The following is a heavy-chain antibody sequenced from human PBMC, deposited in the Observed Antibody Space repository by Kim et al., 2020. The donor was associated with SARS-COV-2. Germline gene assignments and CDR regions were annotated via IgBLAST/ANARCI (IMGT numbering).Heavy chain of an antibody. CDR1: GFTFSTYW. Sequence: GGSLRLSCAASGFTFSTYWMSWVRQAPGKGLEWVASLKYDGSDRYYVDSVKGRFTISRDNANNSVYLHMNNLSAEDTALYYCARASFALPDFWGQGTLVTVSS. J-gene: IGHJ4*02. V-gene: IGHV3-7*01. D-gene: IGHD6-6*01. CDR2: LKYDGSDR. CDR3: ARASFALPDF.